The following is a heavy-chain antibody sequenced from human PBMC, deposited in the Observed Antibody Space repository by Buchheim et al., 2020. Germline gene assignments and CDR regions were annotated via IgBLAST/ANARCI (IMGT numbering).Heavy chain of an antibody. V-gene: IGHV1-2*04. J-gene: IGHJ5*02. Sequence: QVQLVQSGAEVKKPGASVKVSCKASGYTFTGYYMHWVRQAPGQGLEWMGWINPNSGSTNYAQKFQGWVTMTRDTSISTAYMELSRLRSDDTAVYYCARGGSSSWYERPRWFDPWGQGTL. CDR2: INPNSGST. CDR1: GYTFTGYY. D-gene: IGHD6-13*01. CDR3: ARGGSSSWYERPRWFDP.